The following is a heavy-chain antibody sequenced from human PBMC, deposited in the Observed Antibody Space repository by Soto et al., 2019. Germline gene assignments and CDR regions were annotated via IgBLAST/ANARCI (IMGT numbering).Heavy chain of an antibody. Sequence: AASGFTFSSYSMNWVRQAPGKGLEWVSYISRSSSTIYYADSVKGRFTISRDNAKNSLYLQMNSLRAEDTAVYYCARRLVVVVAARGGDDYYSGMDFWGQLTALTVSS. J-gene: IGHJ6*02. CDR1: GFTFSSYS. V-gene: IGHV3-48*01. D-gene: IGHD2-15*01. CDR3: ARRLVVVVAARGGDDYYSGMDF. CDR2: ISRSSSTI.